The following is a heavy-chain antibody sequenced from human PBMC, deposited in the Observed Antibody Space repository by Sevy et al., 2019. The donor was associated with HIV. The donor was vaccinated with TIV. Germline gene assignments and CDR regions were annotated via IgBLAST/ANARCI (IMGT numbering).Heavy chain of an antibody. J-gene: IGHJ4*02. Sequence: GGSLRLSCAASGFRFSDHDMSWIRQAPGKGLEWVAYISRSGTIIYYADSVRGRFTISRDNAKNSLFLQMNSLRVEDTAMYYCMSDYSGTYPQNYFAYGGQGTLVTVS. D-gene: IGHD1-26*01. CDR3: MSDYSGTYPQNYFAY. CDR2: ISRSGTII. V-gene: IGHV3-11*01. CDR1: GFRFSDHD.